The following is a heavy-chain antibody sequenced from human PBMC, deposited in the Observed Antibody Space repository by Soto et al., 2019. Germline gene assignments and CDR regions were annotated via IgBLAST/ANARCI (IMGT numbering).Heavy chain of an antibody. Sequence: PGWSLRLSCAASGFTFSKYGMHWFRQAPGKGLEWVAVISYDGSNKYYADSVKGRFTISRDKSTNTLYVQMNSLRVEDTAVYYCAKGAEGGAYYGMDVWGQGTTVTVSS. J-gene: IGHJ6*02. CDR1: GFTFSKYG. V-gene: IGHV3-30*18. CDR3: AKGAEGGAYYGMDV. CDR2: ISYDGSNK. D-gene: IGHD3-16*01.